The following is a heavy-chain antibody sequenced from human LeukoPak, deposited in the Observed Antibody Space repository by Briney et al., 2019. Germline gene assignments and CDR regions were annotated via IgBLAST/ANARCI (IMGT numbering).Heavy chain of an antibody. D-gene: IGHD3-22*01. V-gene: IGHV3-23*01. CDR1: GFTFSSHA. J-gene: IGHJ4*02. Sequence: PGGSLRLSCAVSGFTFSSHAMSWVRQAPGKGLEWLSGISSSGDATSHADSGRGRFSISRDNSRNTLYLQINSLRVEDTAAYSCATRNYYDSRGYYYYYFDFWGQGTLVTVSS. CDR3: ATRNYYDSRGYYYYYFDF. CDR2: ISSSGDAT.